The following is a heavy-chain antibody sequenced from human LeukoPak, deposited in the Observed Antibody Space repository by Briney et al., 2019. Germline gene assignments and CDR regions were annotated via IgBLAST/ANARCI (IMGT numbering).Heavy chain of an antibody. D-gene: IGHD4-17*01. J-gene: IGHJ3*02. CDR2: IYYRGDT. V-gene: IGHV4-39*02. Sequence: SETLSLTCTVSGGSISSTSYFWGWIRQPPGKGLEWIGSIYYRGDTYYNPSLKSRVTISVDTSKNHFSLKLGSVTAADTAVYYCARYLNYADYTAAFDIWGQGTMVAVSS. CDR1: GGSISSTSYF. CDR3: ARYLNYADYTAAFDI.